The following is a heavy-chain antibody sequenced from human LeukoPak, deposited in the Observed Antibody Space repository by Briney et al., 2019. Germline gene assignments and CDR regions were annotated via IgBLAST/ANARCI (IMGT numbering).Heavy chain of an antibody. CDR1: GFTVSSNY. V-gene: IGHV3-66*01. CDR2: IYSGGST. CDR3: ARLAVAGSYYYYGMDV. J-gene: IGHJ6*02. Sequence: SGGSLRLSCAASGFTVSSNYMSWVRQAPGKGLEWVSVIYSGGSTYYADSVKGRFTISRDNSKNTLYLQMNSQRAEDTAVYYCARLAVAGSYYYYGMDVWGQGTTVTVSS. D-gene: IGHD6-19*01.